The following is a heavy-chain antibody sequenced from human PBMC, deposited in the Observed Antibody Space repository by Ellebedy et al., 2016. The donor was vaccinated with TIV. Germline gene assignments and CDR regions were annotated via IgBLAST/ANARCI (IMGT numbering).Heavy chain of an antibody. J-gene: IGHJ3*01. CDR1: GGSMDSGGHC. CDR3: ARVNKRANLGVDVFAL. Sequence: MPSETLSLTCAVSGGSMDSGGHCWSWVRQTPGKGLEWIGYIYYSGSTYFNSSLKSRVTMSIDKSQNQFSLTLRSVTAAETAVYYCARVNKRANLGVDVFALWGQGTTVIVS. CDR2: IYYSGST. V-gene: IGHV4-30-2*01. D-gene: IGHD3-16*01.